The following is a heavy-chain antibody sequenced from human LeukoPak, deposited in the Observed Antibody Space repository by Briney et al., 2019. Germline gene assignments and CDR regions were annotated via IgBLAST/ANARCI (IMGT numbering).Heavy chain of an antibody. Sequence: PGGSLRLSCAASGFTFDDYAMHWVRQAPGKGLEWVSLISWDGGGTYYADSVKGRFTISRDNSKNSLYLQMNSLRAEDTALYYCAKAEDYYGSGSRYYGMDVWGKGTTVTVSS. V-gene: IGHV3-43D*04. CDR2: ISWDGGGT. J-gene: IGHJ6*04. CDR1: GFTFDDYA. D-gene: IGHD3-10*01. CDR3: AKAEDYYGSGSRYYGMDV.